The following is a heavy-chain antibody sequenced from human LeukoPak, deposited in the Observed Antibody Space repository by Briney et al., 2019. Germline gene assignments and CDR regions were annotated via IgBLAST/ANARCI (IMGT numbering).Heavy chain of an antibody. D-gene: IGHD6-19*01. V-gene: IGHV3-30*02. CDR3: AKGLFEYSSGWYYFDY. Sequence: GGSLRLSCAASGFTFSGSAMHWVRQAPGKGLEWVAFIRYDGSNKYYADSVKGRFTISRDNSKNTLYLQMNSLRAEDTAVYYCAKGLFEYSSGWYYFDYWGQGTLVTVSS. CDR2: IRYDGSNK. J-gene: IGHJ4*02. CDR1: GFTFSGSA.